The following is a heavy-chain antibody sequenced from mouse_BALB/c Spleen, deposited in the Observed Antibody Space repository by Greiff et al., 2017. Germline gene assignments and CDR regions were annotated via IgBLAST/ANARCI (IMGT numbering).Heavy chain of an antibody. CDR2: ISSGSSTI. V-gene: IGHV5-17*02. D-gene: IGHD2-10*02. CDR1: GFTFSSFG. J-gene: IGHJ2*01. CDR3: ARSYGNYYFDY. Sequence: EVQLQESGGGLVQPGGSRKLSCAASGFTFSSFGMHWVRQAPEKGLEWVAYISSGSSTIYYADTVKGRFTISRDNPKNTLFLQMTSLRSEDTAMYYCARSYGNYYFDYWGQGTTLTVSS.